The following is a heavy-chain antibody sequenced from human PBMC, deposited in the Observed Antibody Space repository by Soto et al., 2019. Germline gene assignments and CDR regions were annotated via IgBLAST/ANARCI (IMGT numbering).Heavy chain of an antibody. CDR3: AHRILRTVFGVVTTTAIYFDF. CDR1: GFSLTTSGVG. J-gene: IGHJ4*02. V-gene: IGHV2-5*02. CDR2: IYWDDDK. D-gene: IGHD3-3*01. Sequence: QITLNESGPTVVKPAETLTLTCTFSGFSLTTSGVGVGWIRQSPGKAPEWLALIYWDDDKRYSASLKSTLTIPVDPSQDQVFLTMASVDLADTATYYCAHRILRTVFGVVTTTAIYFDFWGQGTPVVVSS.